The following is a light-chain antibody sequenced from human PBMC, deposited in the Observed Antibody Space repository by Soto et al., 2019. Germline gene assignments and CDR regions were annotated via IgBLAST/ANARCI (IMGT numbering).Light chain of an antibody. Sequence: QSALTQPASVSGSSGQSITISCTGTSSDVGGYNYVSWYQQHPGKAPNLIIFDVSIRPSGVSNRFSGSKSANSASLTISGLHAEDEADYYCSSYTGSNPPVVFGGGPKLTAL. V-gene: IGLV2-14*01. CDR1: SSDVGGYNY. CDR3: SSYTGSNPPVV. CDR2: DVS. J-gene: IGLJ2*01.